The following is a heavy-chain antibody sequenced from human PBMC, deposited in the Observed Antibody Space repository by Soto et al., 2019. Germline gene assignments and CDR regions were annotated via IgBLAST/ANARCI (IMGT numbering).Heavy chain of an antibody. V-gene: IGHV3-48*02. D-gene: IGHD3-16*02. J-gene: IGHJ6*02. CDR3: ARPALAPFDYVWGSYREDYYYYGMDV. CDR2: ISSSSTI. Sequence: GGSLRLSCAASGFTFSSYSMNWVRQAPGKGLEWVSYISSSSTIYYADSVKGRFTIARDNAKNSLYLQMNSLRDEDTAVYYCARPALAPFDYVWGSYREDYYYYGMDVWGQGTTVTVSS. CDR1: GFTFSSYS.